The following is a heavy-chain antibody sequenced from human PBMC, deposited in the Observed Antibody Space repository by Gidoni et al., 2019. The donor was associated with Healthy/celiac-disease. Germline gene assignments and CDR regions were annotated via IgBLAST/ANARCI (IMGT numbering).Heavy chain of an antibody. D-gene: IGHD2-2*02. CDR3: ARGSGRVIGYTFDY. V-gene: IGHV4-59*01. CDR2: IYYSGST. Sequence: QVQLQASGPGLVKPSETLSLTGTVSGDSISSYYWSWIRQPPGKGLEWIGYIYYSGSTNYNPSLKSRVTISVDTSKNQFSLKLSSVTAADTAVYYCARGSGRVIGYTFDYWGQGTLVTVSS. J-gene: IGHJ4*02. CDR1: GDSISSYY.